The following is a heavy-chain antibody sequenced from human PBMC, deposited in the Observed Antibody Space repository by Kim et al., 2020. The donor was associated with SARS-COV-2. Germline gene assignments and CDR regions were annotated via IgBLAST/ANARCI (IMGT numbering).Heavy chain of an antibody. V-gene: IGHV4-30-4*01. CDR3: AREPSGECSGGSCKPL. Sequence: SETLSLTCTVSGDSITSADFYCSWIRQPPGKGPEWIGYMSYSGITHYNPSLQSRVDISIDTPKNQFSLRLSSVTAADTAVYHCAREPSGECSGGSCKPLWGQGTLVTVSS. CDR1: GDSITSADFY. J-gene: IGHJ4*02. CDR2: MSYSGIT. D-gene: IGHD2-15*01.